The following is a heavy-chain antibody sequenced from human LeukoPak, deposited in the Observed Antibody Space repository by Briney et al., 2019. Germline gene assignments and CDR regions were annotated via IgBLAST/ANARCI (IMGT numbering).Heavy chain of an antibody. V-gene: IGHV3-23*01. Sequence: PGGSLRLSCAASGFTFSTYAMSWVRQAPGKGREWVSGLTGGGGGTSYADSVKGRFTISRDNSKNTLYLQMNSLRAEGTAVYYCAKDKGAVTGNFDYWGQGTLVTVSS. J-gene: IGHJ4*02. CDR1: GFTFSTYA. CDR2: LTGGGGGT. CDR3: AKDKGAVTGNFDY. D-gene: IGHD1-14*01.